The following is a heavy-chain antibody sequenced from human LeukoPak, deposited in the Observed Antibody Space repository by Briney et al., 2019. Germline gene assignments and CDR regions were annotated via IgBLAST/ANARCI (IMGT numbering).Heavy chain of an antibody. J-gene: IGHJ4*02. CDR3: ARHSSVWGSYRPQAAFDY. V-gene: IGHV4-34*01. CDR2: INHSGST. Sequence: SETLSLTCAVYGGSFSGYYWSWIRQPPGKGLEWIGEINHSGSTNYNPSLKSRVTISVDTSKNQFSLKLSSVTAADTAVYYCARHSSVWGSYRPQAAFDYWGQGTLVTVSS. D-gene: IGHD3-16*02. CDR1: GGSFSGYY.